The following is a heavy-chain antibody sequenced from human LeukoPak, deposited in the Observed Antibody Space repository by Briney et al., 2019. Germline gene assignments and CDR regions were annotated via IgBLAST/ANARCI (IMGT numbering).Heavy chain of an antibody. CDR1: GFSFMNAW. CDR3: TTFYHEYSPY. CDR2: IKSNADGGTP. D-gene: IGHD2/OR15-2a*01. J-gene: IGHJ4*02. Sequence: PGGSLRLSCAASGFSFMNAWMIWVRQAPGKGLEWVGRIKSNADGGTPDYAAPARGRFTISRDDSKNTLYLQMNSLKTEDTAAYYCTTFYHEYSPYWGRGTLVTVSS. V-gene: IGHV3-15*01.